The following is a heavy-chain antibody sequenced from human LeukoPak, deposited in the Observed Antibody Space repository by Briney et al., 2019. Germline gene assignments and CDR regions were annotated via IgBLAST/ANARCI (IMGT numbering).Heavy chain of an antibody. Sequence: GRSLRLSCAASGFTFSSYVMPWVRQAPGKGLEWVSYISSGSSTMYYADSVRGRFTISRDDAKNSLYLQMDSLRAEDTAVYYCARRPIAAAGISDYWGQGTLVTVSS. J-gene: IGHJ4*02. CDR2: ISSGSSTM. D-gene: IGHD6-13*01. CDR3: ARRPIAAAGISDY. V-gene: IGHV3-48*01. CDR1: GFTFSSYV.